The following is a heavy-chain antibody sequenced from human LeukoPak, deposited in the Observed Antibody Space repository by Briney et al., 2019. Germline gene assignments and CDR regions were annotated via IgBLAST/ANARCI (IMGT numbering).Heavy chain of an antibody. Sequence: ASVKVSCKASGYTFTSHGISWVRQAPGQGLEWMGWISTYNGNTNYAQKLQGRVSMTTDTSTSTAYMDLRSLRSDDTAVYYCARGRLDYGEYYYYYYTDVWGKGTTVTISS. V-gene: IGHV1-18*01. CDR2: ISTYNGNT. CDR1: GYTFTSHG. CDR3: ARGRLDYGEYYYYYYTDV. J-gene: IGHJ6*03. D-gene: IGHD4-17*01.